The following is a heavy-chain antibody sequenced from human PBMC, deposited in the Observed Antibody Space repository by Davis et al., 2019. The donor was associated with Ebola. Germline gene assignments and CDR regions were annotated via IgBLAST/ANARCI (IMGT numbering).Heavy chain of an antibody. J-gene: IGHJ4*02. V-gene: IGHV4-34*01. CDR2: INHSGST. CDR1: GGSFSGYY. CDR3: ARRYVGYYFDY. Sequence: LETLSLTCAVYGGSFSGYYWSWIRQPPGKGLEWIGEINHSGSTNYNPSLKSRVTISVDTSKNQFSLKLSSVTAADTAVYYCARRYVGYYFDYWGQGILVTVSS. D-gene: IGHD4-23*01.